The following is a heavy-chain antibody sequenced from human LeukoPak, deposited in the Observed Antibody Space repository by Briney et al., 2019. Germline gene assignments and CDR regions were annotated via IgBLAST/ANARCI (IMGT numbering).Heavy chain of an antibody. Sequence: SETLSLTCTVSGGSISSSSYYWGWIRQPPGKGLEWIGSIYYSGSTYYNASLKSRVTISVDTSKNQFSLKLSSVTAADTAVYYCARGNYDILTGYYPHFDYWGQGTLVTVSS. J-gene: IGHJ4*02. D-gene: IGHD3-9*01. CDR1: GGSISSSSYY. CDR3: ARGNYDILTGYYPHFDY. V-gene: IGHV4-39*07. CDR2: IYYSGST.